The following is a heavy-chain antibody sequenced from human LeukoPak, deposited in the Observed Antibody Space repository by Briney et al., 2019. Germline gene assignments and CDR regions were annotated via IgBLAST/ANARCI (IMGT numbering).Heavy chain of an antibody. V-gene: IGHV3-7*05. CDR2: IKEDGSEK. CDR3: ARHNKIFGVVSYFDY. CDR1: GFTFSNSW. J-gene: IGHJ4*02. Sequence: PGGSLRLSCPASGFTFSNSWMSWVRQAPGKGLEWVANIKEDGSEKYYVDSVKGRFTISTDSAKNSLFLQMNSLRAEDTAVYYCARHNKIFGVVSYFDYWGQGTLVTVSS. D-gene: IGHD3-3*01.